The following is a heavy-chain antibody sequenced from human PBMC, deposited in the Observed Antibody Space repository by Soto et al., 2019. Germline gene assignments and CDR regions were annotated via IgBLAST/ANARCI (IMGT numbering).Heavy chain of an antibody. J-gene: IGHJ6*03. CDR2: ISWNSGSI. V-gene: IGHV3-9*01. Sequence: EVQLVESGGGLVQPGRSLRLSCAASGFTFDDYAMHWVRQAPGKGLEWVSGISWNSGSIGYADSVKGRFTISRDNAKNSLYLQMNSLRAEDTALYYCAKAPHKYYYYYMDVWGKGTTVTVSS. CDR3: AKAPHKYYYYYMDV. CDR1: GFTFDDYA.